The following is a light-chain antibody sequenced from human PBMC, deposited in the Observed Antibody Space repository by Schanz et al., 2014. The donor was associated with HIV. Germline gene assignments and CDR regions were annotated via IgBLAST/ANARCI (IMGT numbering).Light chain of an antibody. CDR1: DTDIGGHDY. V-gene: IGLV2-23*02. CDR2: EVS. Sequence: QSALTQPASVSGSPGQSITISCTGTDTDIGGHDYVSWYQQHPGKAPKLMIYEVSKRPSGVSNRFSGSKSGNTAYLTISGLQAEDEADYYCYSYAGSRVFGGGTKLTVL. CDR3: YSYAGSRV. J-gene: IGLJ3*02.